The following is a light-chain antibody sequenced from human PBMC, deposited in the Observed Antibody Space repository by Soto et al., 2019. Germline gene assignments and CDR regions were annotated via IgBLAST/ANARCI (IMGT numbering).Light chain of an antibody. Sequence: QSALTQPASVSGSPGQSITISCTGTSSDIGGYKYVSWYQQHPGKAPKLMIYEVTYRPSGVSDRFSGSKSGNTASLTVSGLQAEDEADYYCSSYTSSGTLYVFGTGTKLTVL. J-gene: IGLJ1*01. V-gene: IGLV2-14*01. CDR1: SSDIGGYKY. CDR2: EVT. CDR3: SSYTSSGTLYV.